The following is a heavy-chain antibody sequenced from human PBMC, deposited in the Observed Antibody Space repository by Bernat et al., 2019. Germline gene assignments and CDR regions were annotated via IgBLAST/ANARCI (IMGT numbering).Heavy chain of an antibody. CDR1: GFTFSSYA. D-gene: IGHD2-15*01. J-gene: IGHJ4*02. V-gene: IGHV3-30-3*01. CDR2: ISYDGSNK. CDR3: AGELLSSGYFDY. Sequence: QVQLVESGGGVVQPGRSLRLSCAASGFTFSSYAMHWVRQAPGKGLEWVAVISYDGSNKYYADAVKGRVTISRDNSKNTLYLQMNSLRAEDTAVYYCAGELLSSGYFDYWGQGTLVTVSS.